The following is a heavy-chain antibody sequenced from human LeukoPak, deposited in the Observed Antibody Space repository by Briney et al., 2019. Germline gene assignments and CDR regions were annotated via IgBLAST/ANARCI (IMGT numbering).Heavy chain of an antibody. CDR1: GVSITSYY. Sequence: SETLSLTCTVSGVSITSYYWSWIRQPPGKGLEWIGYIYYSGSTNYNPSLKSRVTISVDTSKNQFSLKLSSVTAADTAVYYCARALRGHYYDSSGYYYYFDYWGQGTLVTVSS. CDR2: IYYSGST. CDR3: ARALRGHYYDSSGYYYYFDY. J-gene: IGHJ4*02. V-gene: IGHV4-59*01. D-gene: IGHD3-22*01.